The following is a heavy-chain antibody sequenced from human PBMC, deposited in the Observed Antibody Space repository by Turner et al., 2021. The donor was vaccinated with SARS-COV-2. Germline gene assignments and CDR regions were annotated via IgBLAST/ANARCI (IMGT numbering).Heavy chain of an antibody. CDR1: GGSISSSSFH. Sequence: QLQLQESGPGLVKPSETLSLTCTVPGGSISSSSFHWGWIRRPPGKGLEWIGDIYYSGSTYYNPSLKSRVTISVDTSKNQFSLKLGSVTAADTAVYDCASPVVVTATPNYYGMDVWGQGTTVTVSS. D-gene: IGHD2-21*02. V-gene: IGHV4-39*01. CDR3: ASPVVVTATPNYYGMDV. J-gene: IGHJ6*02. CDR2: IYYSGST.